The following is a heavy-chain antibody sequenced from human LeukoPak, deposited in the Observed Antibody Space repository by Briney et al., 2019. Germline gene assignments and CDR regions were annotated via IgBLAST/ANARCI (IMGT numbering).Heavy chain of an antibody. V-gene: IGHV1-2*02. D-gene: IGHD1-20*01. CDR1: GYTFTSYD. J-gene: IGHJ5*02. CDR3: ARVLSITGTVNWFDP. CDR2: INPNSGGT. Sequence: ASVKVSCKASGYTFTSYDINWVRQATGQGLEWMGWINPNSGGTNYAQKFQGRVTMTRDTSISTAYMELSRLRSDDTAVYYCARVLSITGTVNWFDPWGQGALVTVSS.